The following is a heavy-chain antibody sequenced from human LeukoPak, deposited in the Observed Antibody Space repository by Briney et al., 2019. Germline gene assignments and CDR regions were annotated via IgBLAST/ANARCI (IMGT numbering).Heavy chain of an antibody. V-gene: IGHV3-30*18. Sequence: GGSLRLSCAASGFPFSSYGMHWVRQAPGKGLEWVAVISSDGSYKYYADSVKGRFTISRDNSKNTLYLQMNSLIPEDTAVYYCAKDATTVTTSWDFDYWGQGTLVTVSS. CDR1: GFPFSSYG. D-gene: IGHD4-11*01. CDR2: ISSDGSYK. CDR3: AKDATTVTTSWDFDY. J-gene: IGHJ4*02.